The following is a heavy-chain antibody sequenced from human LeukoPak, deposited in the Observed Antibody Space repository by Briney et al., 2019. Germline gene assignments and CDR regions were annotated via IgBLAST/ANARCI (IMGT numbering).Heavy chain of an antibody. CDR3: ARGRYGDYH. J-gene: IGHJ4*02. V-gene: IGHV3-74*01. Sequence: PGGSLRLSCAASGFTFTNYWMFWVRQAPEKGLVWVSGINPDGSTTTYADSVKGRFTISRENAKSTLYLHMNILRVEDTAVYYCARGRYGDYHWGQGILVTVSS. CDR2: INPDGSTT. D-gene: IGHD4-17*01. CDR1: GFTFTNYW.